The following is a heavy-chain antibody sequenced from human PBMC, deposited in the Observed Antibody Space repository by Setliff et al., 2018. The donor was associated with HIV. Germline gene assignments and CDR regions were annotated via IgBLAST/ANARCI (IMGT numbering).Heavy chain of an antibody. CDR1: GASISSHY. CDR2: VYYRGST. CDR3: ARVPAALVRWFDP. J-gene: IGHJ5*02. D-gene: IGHD2-2*01. Sequence: PSETLSLTCTVSGASISSHYWSWIRQPPGKGLEWIGNVYYRGSTNYNPSLKSRVTISVDTSKNHFSLKLSSVTAADTAVYYCARVPAALVRWFDPWGQGTLVTVSS. V-gene: IGHV4-59*11.